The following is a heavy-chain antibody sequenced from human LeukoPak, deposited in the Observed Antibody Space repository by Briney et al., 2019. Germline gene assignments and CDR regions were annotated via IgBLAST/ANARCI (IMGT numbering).Heavy chain of an antibody. CDR3: ARAAYRGGGGTLTGILPGY. Sequence: GGSLRLSCAASGFSLSDYAIHWVRQAPGKGLEWVAVITFDGTNKFYADPVKGRLTISRDSSKNTVFLQMTSLRPEDTAVYYCARAAYRGGGGTLTGILPGYWGQGTLVPVSS. CDR2: ITFDGTNK. J-gene: IGHJ4*02. CDR1: GFSLSDYA. D-gene: IGHD3-9*01. V-gene: IGHV3-30*01.